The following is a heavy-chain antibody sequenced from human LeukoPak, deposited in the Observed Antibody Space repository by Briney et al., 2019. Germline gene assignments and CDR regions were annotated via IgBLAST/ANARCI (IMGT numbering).Heavy chain of an antibody. V-gene: IGHV3-33*01. J-gene: IGHJ4*02. Sequence: PGGSLRLSCAASGFTSSSYGMHWVRQAPGKGLEWVAVIWYDGSNKYYADSVTGRFTISRDNAKNLLYLQMNSLRAEDTAVYYCARVPNYCSSASCYVDYWGQGTLVTVSS. D-gene: IGHD2-2*01. CDR2: IWYDGSNK. CDR1: GFTSSSYG. CDR3: ARVPNYCSSASCYVDY.